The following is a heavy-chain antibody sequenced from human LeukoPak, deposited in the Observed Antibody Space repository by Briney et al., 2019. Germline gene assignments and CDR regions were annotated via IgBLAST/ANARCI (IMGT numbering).Heavy chain of an antibody. CDR1: GFTFSSYE. Sequence: PGGSLRLSCAASGFTFSSYEMNWVRQAPGKGLEWVSYISSSGRTKYYADSVKGRFTISRDNAKNSLYLQMNSLRAEDTAVYYCARDYYDSSGYYWYYFDYWGQGTLVTVSS. CDR2: ISSSGRTK. J-gene: IGHJ4*02. D-gene: IGHD3-22*01. CDR3: ARDYYDSSGYYWYYFDY. V-gene: IGHV3-48*03.